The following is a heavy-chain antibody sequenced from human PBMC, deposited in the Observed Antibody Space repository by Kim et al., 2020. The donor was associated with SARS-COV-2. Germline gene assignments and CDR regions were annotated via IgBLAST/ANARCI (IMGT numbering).Heavy chain of an antibody. Sequence: SVKVSCKASGGTFSSYAISWVRQAPGQGLEWMGGIIPIFGTANYAQKFQGRVTITADESTSTAHMELSSLRSEDTAVYYCARGDCSGGSCYWFDPWGQGTLVTVSS. J-gene: IGHJ5*02. D-gene: IGHD2-15*01. V-gene: IGHV1-69*13. CDR2: IIPIFGTA. CDR1: GGTFSSYA. CDR3: ARGDCSGGSCYWFDP.